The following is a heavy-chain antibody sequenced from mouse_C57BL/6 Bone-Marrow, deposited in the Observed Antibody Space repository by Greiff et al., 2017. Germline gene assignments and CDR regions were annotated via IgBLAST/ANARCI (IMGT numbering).Heavy chain of an antibody. CDR3: ARDLYYYGSSPFAY. V-gene: IGHV5-17*01. CDR1: GFTFSDYG. CDR2: ISSGSSTI. Sequence: EVQLQQSGGGLVQPGGSLKLSCAASGFTFSDYGMHWVRQAPEMGLEWVAYISSGSSTIYYADTVQGRFTISRDNAKNTLFLQMTSLRSEDTAMYYCARDLYYYGSSPFAYWGQGTLVTVSA. D-gene: IGHD1-1*01. J-gene: IGHJ3*01.